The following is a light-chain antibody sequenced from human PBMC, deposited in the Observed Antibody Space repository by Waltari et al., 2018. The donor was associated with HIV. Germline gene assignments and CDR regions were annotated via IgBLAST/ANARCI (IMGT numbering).Light chain of an antibody. J-gene: IGLJ7*01. Sequence: SYELTQPPSVSVSPGQTARITCSGDALPRTYAYWSQQKSGQAPVLVIYEDNRRPSGIPERFSGSSSGTMATLTISGAQVEDEGDYYCYSTDDSGNPLAVFGGGTQLTVL. CDR3: YSTDDSGNPLAV. CDR2: EDN. CDR1: ALPRTY. V-gene: IGLV3-10*01.